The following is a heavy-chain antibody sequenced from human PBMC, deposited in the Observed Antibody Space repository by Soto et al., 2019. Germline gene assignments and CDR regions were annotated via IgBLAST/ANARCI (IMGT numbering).Heavy chain of an antibody. V-gene: IGHV4-39*07. CDR1: GGSISSSSYY. J-gene: IGHJ4*02. D-gene: IGHD2-2*02. Sequence: SETLSLTCTVSGGSISSSSYYWGWIRQPPGKGLEWIGCIYYSGSTYYNPSLKSRVTISVDTSKNQFSLKLSSVTAADTAVYYCARVIPGYCSSTSCYNYPYYFDYWGQGTLVTVSS. CDR2: IYYSGST. CDR3: ARVIPGYCSSTSCYNYPYYFDY.